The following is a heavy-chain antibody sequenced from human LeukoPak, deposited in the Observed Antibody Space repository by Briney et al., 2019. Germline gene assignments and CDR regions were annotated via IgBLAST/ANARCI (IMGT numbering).Heavy chain of an antibody. D-gene: IGHD2-15*01. V-gene: IGHV3-15*01. CDR1: GFTVSDAW. CDR3: SKDLRWELQYDY. CDR2: IKSKTEGGTT. J-gene: IGHJ4*02. Sequence: PGGSLRLSCAASGFTVSDAWMSWVRQAPGKGLEWVGRIKSKTEGGTTEYAAPVKGRFTISRDDSKNTLYMEMNSLKIKDTGVYYCSKDLRWELQYDYWGQGTLVTVSS.